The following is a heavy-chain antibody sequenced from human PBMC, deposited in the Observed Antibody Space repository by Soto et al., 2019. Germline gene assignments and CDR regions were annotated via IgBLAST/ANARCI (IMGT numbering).Heavy chain of an antibody. Sequence: ASVKVSCKASGYTFTSYDINWVRQATGQGLEWMGWMNPNSGNTGYAQKFQGRVTMTRNTSISTAYMELSSLRSEDTAVYYCARSRDYYDSSGYYYVDFDYWGQGTLVTVSS. CDR1: GYTFTSYD. J-gene: IGHJ4*02. D-gene: IGHD3-22*01. CDR3: ARSRDYYDSSGYYYVDFDY. CDR2: MNPNSGNT. V-gene: IGHV1-8*01.